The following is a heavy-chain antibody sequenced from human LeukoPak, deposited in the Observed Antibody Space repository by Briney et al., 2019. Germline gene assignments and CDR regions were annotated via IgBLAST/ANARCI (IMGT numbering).Heavy chain of an antibody. Sequence: ASVKVSCKASGYTFSGYYLHWVRQAPGQGLEWMGWIKPNSGGTNYAQKFQGRVTITRDTSISTAYMEVSRLRSDDTAVYYWARAGFESYFGGSWGQGTLVTVSS. J-gene: IGHJ5*02. D-gene: IGHD1-26*01. CDR1: GYTFSGYY. CDR2: IKPNSGGT. CDR3: ARAGFESYFGGS. V-gene: IGHV1-2*02.